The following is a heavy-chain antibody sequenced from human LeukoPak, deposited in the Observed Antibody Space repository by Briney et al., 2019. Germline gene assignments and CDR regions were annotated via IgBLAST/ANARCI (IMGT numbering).Heavy chain of an antibody. CDR2: ISSSGSTI. J-gene: IGHJ3*02. D-gene: IGHD4-17*01. V-gene: IGHV3-11*01. CDR1: GFTLSDYY. Sequence: TGGSLRLSCAASGFTLSDYYMSWIRQAPGKGLEWVSYISSSGSTIYYADSVKGRFTISRDNAKNSLYLQMNSLRAEDTAVYYCARDWTTVTRAFDIWGQGTMVTVSS. CDR3: ARDWTTVTRAFDI.